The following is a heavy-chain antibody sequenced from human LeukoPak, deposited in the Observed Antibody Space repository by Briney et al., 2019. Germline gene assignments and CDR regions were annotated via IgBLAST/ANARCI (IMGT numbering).Heavy chain of an antibody. CDR1: GGSINNYY. J-gene: IGHJ4*02. CDR2: IYTRGST. CDR3: WGPPRYYDSSGYYSTDFDY. Sequence: SETLSLTCTVSGGSINNYYWSWIRQPAGKGLEWIGRIYTRGSTNYNPSLKSRVTMSVDTSKNQFSLKLSSVTAADTAVYYCWGPPRYYDSSGYYSTDFDYWGQGTLVTVSS. D-gene: IGHD3-22*01. V-gene: IGHV4-4*07.